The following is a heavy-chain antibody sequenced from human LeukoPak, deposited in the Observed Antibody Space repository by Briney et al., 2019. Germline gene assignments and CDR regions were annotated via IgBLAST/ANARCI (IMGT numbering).Heavy chain of an antibody. CDR2: ISYDGSNK. CDR3: AKDHGDYDLDH. J-gene: IGHJ4*02. Sequence: GKSPRLSCAASGFTFRSYGMHWVRQAPGKGLEWVAVISYDGSNKYYVDSVKGRFTISRDNSKNTLYLQTNSLRAEDTAVYYCAKDHGDYDLDHWGQGTLVTVSS. CDR1: GFTFRSYG. V-gene: IGHV3-30*18. D-gene: IGHD4-17*01.